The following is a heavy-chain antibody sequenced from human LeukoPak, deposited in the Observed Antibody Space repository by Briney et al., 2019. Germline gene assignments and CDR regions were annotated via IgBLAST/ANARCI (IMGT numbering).Heavy chain of an antibody. CDR2: INPNSGGT. V-gene: IGHV1-2*02. CDR3: ARDGEETYYYDSSGYYDY. J-gene: IGHJ4*02. D-gene: IGHD3-22*01. CDR1: GYTFTGYY. Sequence: ASVKVSCRASGYTFTGYYMHWVRQAPGQGLEWMGWINPNSGGTNYAQKFQGRVTMTRDTSISTAYMELSRLRSDDTAVYYCARDGEETYYYDSSGYYDYWGQGTLVTVSS.